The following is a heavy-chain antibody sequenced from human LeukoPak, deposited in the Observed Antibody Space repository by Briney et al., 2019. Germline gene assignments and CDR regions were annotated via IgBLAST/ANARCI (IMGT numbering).Heavy chain of an antibody. D-gene: IGHD6-13*01. CDR3: ARLSSSWNY. J-gene: IGHJ4*02. CDR2: IYYSGST. Sequence: PSETLSLTCTVSGGSISSSSYYWGWIRQPPGKGLEWIGSIYYSGSTYYNPSLKGRVTISVDTSKNQFSLKLSSVTAADTAVYYCARLSSSWNYWGQGTLVTVSS. V-gene: IGHV4-39*07. CDR1: GGSISSSSYY.